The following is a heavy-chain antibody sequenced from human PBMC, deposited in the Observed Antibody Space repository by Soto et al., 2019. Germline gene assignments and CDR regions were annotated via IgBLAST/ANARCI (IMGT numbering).Heavy chain of an antibody. V-gene: IGHV4-34*01. J-gene: IGHJ4*02. CDR3: ARGGRELIAVAGNFDY. CDR1: GGSFSAYY. CDR2: INHSGST. D-gene: IGHD6-19*01. Sequence: SETLSLTCAVYGGSFSAYYWSWIRQPPGKGLEWIGEINHSGSTNYNPSLKSRLTISVDTSKNQFSLKLSSVTAADTAVYYCARGGRELIAVAGNFDYWGQGNLVTVSS.